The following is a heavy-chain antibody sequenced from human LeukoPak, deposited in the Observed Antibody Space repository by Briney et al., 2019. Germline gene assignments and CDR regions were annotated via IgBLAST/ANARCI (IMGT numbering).Heavy chain of an antibody. CDR3: ARAISQSGYFDY. J-gene: IGHJ4*02. Sequence: PSETLSLTCAVYGGSFSGYYWSWIRQPPGKGLEWIGEINHSGSTNYNPSLKSRVTISVDTSKNQFSLKLSSVTAADTAVYYRARAISQSGYFDYWGQGTLVTVSS. CDR1: GGSFSGYY. V-gene: IGHV4-34*01. CDR2: INHSGST. D-gene: IGHD3-10*01.